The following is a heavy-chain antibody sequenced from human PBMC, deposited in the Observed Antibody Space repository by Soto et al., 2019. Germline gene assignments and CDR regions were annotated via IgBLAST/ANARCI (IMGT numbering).Heavy chain of an antibody. J-gene: IGHJ4*02. CDR2: IYYSGST. CDR1: GGSISSYY. Sequence: PSETLSLTCSVSGGSISSYYWSWIRQPPGKGLEWIGYIYYSGSTNYIPSLKSRVTISVDTSKNQFSLKLSSVTAADTAVYYCALGYLPCFDYWGQGTLVTVSS. CDR3: ALGYLPCFDY. V-gene: IGHV4-59*01. D-gene: IGHD3-22*01.